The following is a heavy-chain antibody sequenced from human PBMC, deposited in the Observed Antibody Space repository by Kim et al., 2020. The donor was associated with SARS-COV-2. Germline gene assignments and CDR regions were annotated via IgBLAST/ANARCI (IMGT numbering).Heavy chain of an antibody. D-gene: IGHD5-18*01. CDR3: ARVIGRGWSIYGYNPGIFYGMDV. V-gene: IGHV4-59*01. J-gene: IGHJ6*02. CDR2: IYYSGST. CDR1: GGSISSYY. Sequence: SETLSLTCTVSGGSISSYYWSWIRQPPGKGLEWIGYIYYSGSTNYNPSLKSRVTISVDTSKNQFSLKLSSVTAADTAVYYCARVIGRGWSIYGYNPGIFYGMDVWGQGTTVTVSS.